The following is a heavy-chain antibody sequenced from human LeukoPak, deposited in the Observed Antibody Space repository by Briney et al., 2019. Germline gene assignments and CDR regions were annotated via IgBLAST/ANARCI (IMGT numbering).Heavy chain of an antibody. V-gene: IGHV1-18*01. CDR1: GYTFTSYG. J-gene: IGHJ4*02. Sequence: ASVKVSCKASGYTFTSYGISWVRQAPGQGLEWMGWISAYNGNTNYAQKLQGRVTMTTDTSTSTAYMELRSLRSDDTAVYYCARPPLLSYDSSGYWNWGQGTLVTVSS. D-gene: IGHD3-22*01. CDR2: ISAYNGNT. CDR3: ARPPLLSYDSSGYWN.